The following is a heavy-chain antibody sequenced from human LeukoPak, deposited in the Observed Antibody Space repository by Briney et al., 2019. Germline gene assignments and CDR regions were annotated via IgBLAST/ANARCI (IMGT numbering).Heavy chain of an antibody. D-gene: IGHD2-21*02. Sequence: PSETLSLTCTVSGGSISSYYWSWIRQPAGKGLGWIGRIYTSGSTNYNPSLKSRVTMSVDTSKNQFSLKLSSVTAADTAVYYCARVRLVVTAKVYYYYYMDVWGKGTTVTVSS. V-gene: IGHV4-4*07. CDR2: IYTSGST. CDR3: ARVRLVVTAKVYYYYYMDV. J-gene: IGHJ6*03. CDR1: GGSISSYY.